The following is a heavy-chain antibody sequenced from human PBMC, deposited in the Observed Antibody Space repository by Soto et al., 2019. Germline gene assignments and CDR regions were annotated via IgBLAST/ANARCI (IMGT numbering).Heavy chain of an antibody. CDR1: GFTFSSYP. CDR2: ISGSGDST. V-gene: IGHV3-23*01. D-gene: IGHD6-13*01. J-gene: IGHJ4*02. Sequence: GGSLRLSCAASGFTFSSYPMTCVRQAPGKGLEWVSAISGSGDSTYYADSVKGRFTISRDNSKNTLYLQMSSLRAEDTAVYYCAKVRGSNWFFDYWGQGTLVTVSS. CDR3: AKVRGSNWFFDY.